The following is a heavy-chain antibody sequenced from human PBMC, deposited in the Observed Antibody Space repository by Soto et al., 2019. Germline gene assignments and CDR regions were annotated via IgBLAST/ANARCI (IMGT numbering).Heavy chain of an antibody. Sequence: QVQVVQSGAEVKKPGSSVKISCKASGRIFSSFPTSWVRQVPGQGLEWMGGVISASGSVTYAPKFQGRVPMTAVNSAGIGYMELTSLTSEDTAIYYCARVGSRDAYNYVLDQWGPGTMVTVSS. J-gene: IGHJ1*01. CDR3: ARVGSRDAYNYVLDQ. D-gene: IGHD5-18*01. V-gene: IGHV1-69*06. CDR1: GRIFSSFP. CDR2: VISASGSV.